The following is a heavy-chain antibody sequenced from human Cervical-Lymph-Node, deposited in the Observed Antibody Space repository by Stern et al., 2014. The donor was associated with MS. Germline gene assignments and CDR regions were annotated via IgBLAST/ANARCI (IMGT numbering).Heavy chain of an antibody. Sequence: VQLVQSGAEVKKPGSSVKVSCKASGGPFRSSYAVTWVRQAPGQGLEWMGRIIPFIGLPNYAQKFQTRLTITADKSTSTVYLELSGLTSEDTAVYYCARGIVTNRPAATLHNLFDPWGQGTLVTVSS. CDR3: ARGIVTNRPAATLHNLFDP. D-gene: IGHD2-15*01. V-gene: IGHV1-69*09. CDR1: GGPFRSSYA. CDR2: IIPFIGLP. J-gene: IGHJ5*02.